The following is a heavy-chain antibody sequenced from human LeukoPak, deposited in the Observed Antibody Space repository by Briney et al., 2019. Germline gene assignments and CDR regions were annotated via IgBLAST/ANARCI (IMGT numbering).Heavy chain of an antibody. CDR2: IKEDGSEK. CDR3: ARQGDDY. D-gene: IGHD3-16*01. J-gene: IGHJ4*01. V-gene: IGHV3-7*01. Sequence: GGSLRLSCAASGSTFSNYWMSWVRQAPGKGLECVANIKEDGSEKYYVDSVKGRFTISRDNAKNSLYLQMNSLRAEDTAVYYCARQGDDYWGHGTLVTVSS. CDR1: GSTFSNYW.